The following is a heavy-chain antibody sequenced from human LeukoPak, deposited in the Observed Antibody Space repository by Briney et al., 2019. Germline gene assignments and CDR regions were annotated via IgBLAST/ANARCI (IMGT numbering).Heavy chain of an antibody. CDR1: GGSISSYY. V-gene: IGHV4-4*07. CDR3: ARAMSGNGPLLLYYYYYMDV. J-gene: IGHJ6*03. CDR2: IYTSGST. D-gene: IGHD3-10*01. Sequence: SETLSLTCTVSGGSISSYYWSWIRQPAGKGLEWIGRIYTSGSTNYNPSLKSRVTMSVDTSKNQFSLKLSSVTAADTAVYYCARAMSGNGPLLLYYYYYMDVWGKGTTVTVSS.